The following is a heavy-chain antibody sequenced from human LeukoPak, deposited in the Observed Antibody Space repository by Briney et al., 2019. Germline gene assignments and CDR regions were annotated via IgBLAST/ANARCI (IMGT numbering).Heavy chain of an antibody. Sequence: PGGSLRLSCAASGFTFSSYAMSWVRQAPGKGLEWVSAISGSGGSTYYADSVKGRFTISRDNSKNTLYLQMNSLRAEDTAVYYCAKKKRIFGVVIPTPYDHWGQGTLVTVSS. V-gene: IGHV3-23*01. CDR3: AKKKRIFGVVIPTPYDH. CDR1: GFTFSSYA. J-gene: IGHJ4*02. D-gene: IGHD3-3*01. CDR2: ISGSGGST.